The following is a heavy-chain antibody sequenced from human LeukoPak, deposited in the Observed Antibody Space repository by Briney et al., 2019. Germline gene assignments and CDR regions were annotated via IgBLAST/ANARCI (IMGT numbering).Heavy chain of an antibody. CDR1: GGSISSYY. V-gene: IGHV4-59*01. J-gene: IGHJ1*01. CDR3: ARSSIAAAGTFQH. D-gene: IGHD6-13*01. Sequence: SETLSLTCTVSGGSISSYYWSWIRQPPGKGLEWIGYIYYSGSTNYNPSLKSRVTISVDTSKNQFSLKLSSVTAADTAVYYCARSSIAAAGTFQHWGRGTLVTVSS. CDR2: IYYSGST.